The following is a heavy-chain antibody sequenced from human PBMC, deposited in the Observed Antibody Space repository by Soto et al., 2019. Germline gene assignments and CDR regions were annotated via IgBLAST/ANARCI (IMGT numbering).Heavy chain of an antibody. CDR1: GGTFSSYA. J-gene: IGHJ4*02. CDR2: IIPIFGTA. CDR3: ARARRDCSSTSCYAY. Sequence: ASVKVSCKASGGTFSSYAISWVRQAPGQGLEWVGGIIPIFGTANYAQKFQGRVTITADESTSTAYMELSSLRSEDTAVYYCARARRDCSSTSCYAYWGQGTLVTVSS. D-gene: IGHD2-2*01. V-gene: IGHV1-69*13.